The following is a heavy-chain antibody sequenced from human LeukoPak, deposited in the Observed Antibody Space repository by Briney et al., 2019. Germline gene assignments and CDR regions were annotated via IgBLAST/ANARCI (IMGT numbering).Heavy chain of an antibody. Sequence: GGSLRVSCAASGFTFSSHWMHWVRQAPGKGLVWVSHINGDGSSTDYADFVKGRFTISRDNAKNSLYLQMNSLRAEDTAVYYCARDRGVYSRTLEDWGQGTLVTVSS. D-gene: IGHD6-13*01. CDR2: INGDGSST. CDR3: ARDRGVYSRTLED. V-gene: IGHV3-74*01. CDR1: GFTFSSHW. J-gene: IGHJ4*02.